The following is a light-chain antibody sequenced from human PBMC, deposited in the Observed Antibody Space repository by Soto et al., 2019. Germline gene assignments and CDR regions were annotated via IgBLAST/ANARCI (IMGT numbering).Light chain of an antibody. J-gene: IGKJ4*01. CDR1: QRVISSY. CDR3: QQRSNWPLLT. CDR2: DAS. V-gene: IGKV3-11*01. Sequence: IVLTQSPGTLSLSPGERATLSCRASQRVISSYLAWFQQRPGRAPRLLIYDASNRATGIPARFSGSGSGTDFTLTISSLEPEDFAVYYCQQRSNWPLLTFGGGTKVEIK.